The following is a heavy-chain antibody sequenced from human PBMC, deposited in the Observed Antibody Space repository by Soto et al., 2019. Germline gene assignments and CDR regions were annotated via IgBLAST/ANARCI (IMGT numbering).Heavy chain of an antibody. CDR2: VYWNDDT. CDR1: GFTPTNNGVV. Sequence: GPTLWNPPQTRTLTCIFSGFTPTNNGVVMRCLPQPPEKALEWLALVYWNDDTRYIPSLKNRVTITTDTSKNQVVLTMTDMDPVDTATYYCARRLTVVPLAFDLWGQGTMVTVSS. V-gene: IGHV2-5*01. D-gene: IGHD3-10*01. CDR3: ARRLTVVPLAFDL. J-gene: IGHJ3*01.